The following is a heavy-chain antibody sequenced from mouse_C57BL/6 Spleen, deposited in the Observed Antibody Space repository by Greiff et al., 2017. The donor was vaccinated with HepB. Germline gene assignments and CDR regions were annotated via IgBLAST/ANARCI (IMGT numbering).Heavy chain of an antibody. V-gene: IGHV1-59*01. CDR1: GYTFTSYW. J-gene: IGHJ2*01. Sequence: QVHVKQPGAELVRPGTSVKLSCKAPGYTFTSYWMHWVKQRPGQGLEWIGVIDPSDSYTNYNQKFKGKATLTVDTSSSTAYMQLSSLTSEDSAVYYCARGLYYDYDVDYFDYWGQGTTLTVSS. D-gene: IGHD2-4*01. CDR3: ARGLYYDYDVDYFDY. CDR2: IDPSDSYT.